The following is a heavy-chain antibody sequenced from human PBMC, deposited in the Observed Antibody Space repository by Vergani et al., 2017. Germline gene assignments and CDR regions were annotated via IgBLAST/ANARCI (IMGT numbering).Heavy chain of an antibody. Sequence: EVQLVESGGGLVKPGGSLRLSCAASGFTFSSYSMNWVRQAPGKGLEWVPSISSSSSYIYYADSVKGRFTISRDNAKNSLYLQMNSLRAEDTAVYYCARDGSMVRGVILKGAYYGMDVWGQGTTVTVSS. CDR1: GFTFSSYS. J-gene: IGHJ6*02. V-gene: IGHV3-21*01. D-gene: IGHD3-10*01. CDR3: ARDGSMVRGVILKGAYYGMDV. CDR2: ISSSSSYI.